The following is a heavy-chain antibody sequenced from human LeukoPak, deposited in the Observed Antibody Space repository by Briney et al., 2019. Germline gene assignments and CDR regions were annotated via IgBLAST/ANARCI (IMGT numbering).Heavy chain of an antibody. V-gene: IGHV3-23*01. J-gene: IGHJ4*02. D-gene: IGHD1-26*01. CDR3: VKGGGDVGATASFEY. Sequence: PGGSLRLSCAASGFTFNTYAMSWVRQAPGKGLEWVAAISGNGGSTYYADSVRGRFTISRDNFKNTLCLQMNSLSAEDTAVYNCVKGGGDVGATASFEYWGQGTLVTVSS. CDR1: GFTFNTYA. CDR2: ISGNGGST.